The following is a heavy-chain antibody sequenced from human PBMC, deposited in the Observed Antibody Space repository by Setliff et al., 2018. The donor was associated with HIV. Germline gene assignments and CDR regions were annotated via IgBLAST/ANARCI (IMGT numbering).Heavy chain of an antibody. CDR3: AREIPFRGNANMWDYYAMDV. Sequence: PSETLSLTCTVSGGSISSGNHYWAWVRQPAGKRLEWIGHMHASGSTYYNPSLNSRASTSVDTSNSQVSLRLTSVTAADTAVYYCAREIPFRGNANMWDYYAMDVWGQGITVTVSS. V-gene: IGHV4-61*09. CDR1: GGSISSGNHY. CDR2: MHASGST. D-gene: IGHD3-16*01. J-gene: IGHJ6*02.